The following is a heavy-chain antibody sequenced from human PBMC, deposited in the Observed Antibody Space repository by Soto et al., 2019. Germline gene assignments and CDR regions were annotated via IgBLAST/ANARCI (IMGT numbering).Heavy chain of an antibody. D-gene: IGHD3-10*01. V-gene: IGHV4-30-4*01. CDR1: GVSISSGDYY. Sequence: SETLSLTCTVSGVSISSGDYYWSWIRQPPGKGLEWIGYIYYSGSTYYNPSLKSRVTISVDTSKNQFSLKLSSVTAADTAVYYCASDYYGSGTPDLGRSIDYWGQGTLVTVSS. CDR3: ASDYYGSGTPDLGRSIDY. J-gene: IGHJ4*02. CDR2: IYYSGST.